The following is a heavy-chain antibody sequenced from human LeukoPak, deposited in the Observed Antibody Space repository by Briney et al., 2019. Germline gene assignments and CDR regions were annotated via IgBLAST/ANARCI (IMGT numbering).Heavy chain of an antibody. V-gene: IGHV7-4-1*02. J-gene: IGHJ3*02. CDR2: INTNTGNP. Sequence: ASVKVSCKASGYTFTSYAMNWVRQAPGQGLEWMGWINTNTGNPTYAQGFTGRFVFSLDTSVSTAYLQISSLKAEDTAVYYCAGDLSVLMVYAIRGDDAFDIWGQGTMVTVSS. CDR3: AGDLSVLMVYAIRGDDAFDI. CDR1: GYTFTSYA. D-gene: IGHD2-8*01.